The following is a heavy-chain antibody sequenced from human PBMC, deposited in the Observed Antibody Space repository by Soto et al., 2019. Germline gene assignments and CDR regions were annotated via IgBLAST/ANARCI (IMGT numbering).Heavy chain of an antibody. J-gene: IGHJ5*02. Sequence: LRXSCAASGFTFSSYAMSWVRQAPGKGLEWVSTISGSGGGTYYADSMKGRFTISRDNSKNTLYLQMYSLRVEDTAVYYCARESDPWGQGTLVTVSS. CDR3: ARESDP. V-gene: IGHV3-23*01. CDR1: GFTFSSYA. CDR2: ISGSGGGT.